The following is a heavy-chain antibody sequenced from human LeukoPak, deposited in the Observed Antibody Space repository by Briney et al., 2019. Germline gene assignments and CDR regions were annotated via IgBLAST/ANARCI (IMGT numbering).Heavy chain of an antibody. V-gene: IGHV1-69*13. CDR2: IIPIFGTA. Sequence: ASVKVSCKASGYTFTGYYMHWVRQAPGQGLEWMGGIIPIFGTANYAQKFQGRVTITADESTSTAYMELSSLRSEDTAVYYCARSLGYCSSTSCYPPFDPWGQGTLVTVSS. CDR3: ARSLGYCSSTSCYPPFDP. CDR1: GYTFTGYY. J-gene: IGHJ5*02. D-gene: IGHD2-2*01.